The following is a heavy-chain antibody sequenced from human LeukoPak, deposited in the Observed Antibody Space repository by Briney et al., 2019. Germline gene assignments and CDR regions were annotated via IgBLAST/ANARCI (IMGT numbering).Heavy chain of an antibody. CDR3: ARGTPTGGIAVAGTCAFDI. D-gene: IGHD6-19*01. V-gene: IGHV3-48*03. J-gene: IGHJ3*02. CDR2: ISSSGSTI. CDR1: GLTFSSYE. Sequence: PGGSLRLFCAASGLTFSSYEMNWVRQAPGKGLEWVSYISSSGSTIYYADSVKGRFTISRDNAKNSLYLQMNSLRAEDTAVYYCARGTPTGGIAVAGTCAFDIWGQGTMVTVSS.